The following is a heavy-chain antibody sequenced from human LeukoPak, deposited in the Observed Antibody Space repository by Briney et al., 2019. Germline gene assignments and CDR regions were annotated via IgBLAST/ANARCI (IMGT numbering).Heavy chain of an antibody. D-gene: IGHD6-6*01. J-gene: IGHJ4*02. Sequence: GGSLRLSCTASGFTFSNFWMGWVRQAPGKGLEWVANIKQDETEKFYLGSVKGRFTISRDNAENSLSLQMNSLRAEDTAVYYCASAGGDSRSPLPFYYWGQGTLVTVSS. CDR2: IKQDETEK. CDR1: GFTFSNFW. CDR3: ASAGGDSRSPLPFYY. V-gene: IGHV3-7*03.